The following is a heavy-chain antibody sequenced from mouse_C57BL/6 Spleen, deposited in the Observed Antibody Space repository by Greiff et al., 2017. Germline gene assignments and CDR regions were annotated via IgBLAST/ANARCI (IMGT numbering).Heavy chain of an antibody. D-gene: IGHD2-4*01. CDR1: GFSLTSYG. J-gene: IGHJ3*01. V-gene: IGHV2-2*01. CDR3: ARNFDDYDGFAY. CDR2: IWSGGST. Sequence: QVQLQQSGPGLVQPSQSLSITCTVSGFSLTSYGVHWVRQSPGKGLEWLGVIWSGGSTDYNAAFISRLSISKDNSKSQVFFKMNSLQADDTAIYYCARNFDDYDGFAYWGQGTLVTVSA.